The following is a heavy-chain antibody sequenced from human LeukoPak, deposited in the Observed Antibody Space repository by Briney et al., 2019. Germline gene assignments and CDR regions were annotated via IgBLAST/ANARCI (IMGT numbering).Heavy chain of an antibody. J-gene: IGHJ4*02. D-gene: IGHD3-3*01. CDR3: ARGQDYDFWSGYWVD. CDR2: INWNGGST. Sequence: SGGSLRLSCAASGFRFSQQDMHSVRQAPGKGLEWVSGINWNGGSTGYADSVKGRFTISRDNAKNSLYLQMNSLRAEDTALYYCARGQDYDFWSGYWVDWGQGTLVTVSS. V-gene: IGHV3-20*04. CDR1: GFRFSQQD.